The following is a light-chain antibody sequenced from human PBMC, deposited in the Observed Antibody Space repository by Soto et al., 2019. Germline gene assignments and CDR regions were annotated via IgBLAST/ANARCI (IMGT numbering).Light chain of an antibody. V-gene: IGLV1-51*01. CDR2: DNN. CDR1: SSNIGNNY. Sequence: QSVLTQPPSVSAAPGQKVTISCSGSSSNIGNNYVSWYQQLPGTAPKLLIYDNNKLPSGIPDRFSGSKSGTSATLGITGLQTGDEADYYCGTWDSSLSAVVFGGGTKLTVL. CDR3: GTWDSSLSAVV. J-gene: IGLJ2*01.